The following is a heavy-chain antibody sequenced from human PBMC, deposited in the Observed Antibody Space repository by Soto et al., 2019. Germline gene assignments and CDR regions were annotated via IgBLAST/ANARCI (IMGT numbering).Heavy chain of an antibody. CDR2: IYYSGST. CDR3: ARQCRDDILTGYYYYYYMDV. CDR1: GGSISSYY. V-gene: IGHV4-59*08. Sequence: SETLSLTCTVSGGSISSYYWSWIRQPPGKGLEWIGYIYYSGSTNYNPSLKSRVTISVDTSKNQFSLKLSSVTAADTAVYYCARQCRDDILTGYYYYYYMDVWGKGTTVTVSS. J-gene: IGHJ6*03. D-gene: IGHD3-9*01.